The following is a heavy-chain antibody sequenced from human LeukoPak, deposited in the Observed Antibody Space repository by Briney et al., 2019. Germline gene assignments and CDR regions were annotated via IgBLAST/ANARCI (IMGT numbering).Heavy chain of an antibody. CDR1: GYSISSGYY. CDR2: IYYSGST. J-gene: IGHJ3*02. V-gene: IGHV4-38-2*02. D-gene: IGHD1-26*01. CDR3: ARHIPSGSYLNYAFDI. Sequence: SETLSLTCTVSGYSISSGYYWGWIRQPPGKGLEWIGSIYYSGSTYYNPSLKSRVTISVDTSKNQFSLKLSSVTAADTAVYYCARHIPSGSYLNYAFDIWGQGTMVTVSS.